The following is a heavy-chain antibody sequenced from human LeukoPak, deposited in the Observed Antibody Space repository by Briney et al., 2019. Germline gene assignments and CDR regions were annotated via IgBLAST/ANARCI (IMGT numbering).Heavy chain of an antibody. V-gene: IGHV4-34*01. J-gene: IGHJ3*02. CDR2: INHSGST. CDR1: GGSFSGYY. CDR3: ARVGRMTTVVIRAFDI. D-gene: IGHD4-23*01. Sequence: SETLSLTCAVYGGSFSGYYWSWIRQPPGKGLDWIGEINHSGSTNYNPSLKSRVTISVDTSKNQFSLKLSSVTAADTAVYYCARVGRMTTVVIRAFDIWGQGTMVTVSS.